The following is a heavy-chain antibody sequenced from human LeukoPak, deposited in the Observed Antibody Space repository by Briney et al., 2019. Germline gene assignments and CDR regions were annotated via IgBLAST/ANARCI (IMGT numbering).Heavy chain of an antibody. Sequence: SETLSLTCTVSGDSISSGNYYWNWIRQSTGRGLEWIGLIYSSGSAHYSPSFKSRVTISLDTSKNHFSLKLNSVTAADTAVYYCARRFGLWGRGTLVTVSS. J-gene: IGHJ4*02. CDR3: ARRFGL. CDR1: GDSISSGNYY. V-gene: IGHV4-61*02. D-gene: IGHD3-10*01. CDR2: IYSSGSA.